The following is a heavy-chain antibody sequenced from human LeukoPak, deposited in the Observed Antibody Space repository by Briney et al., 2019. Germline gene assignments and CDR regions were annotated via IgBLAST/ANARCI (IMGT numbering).Heavy chain of an antibody. V-gene: IGHV1-24*01. J-gene: IGHJ4*02. CDR2: FDPEDGET. Sequence: ASVKVSCKVSGYTLTELSMHWVRQAPGKGLEWMGGFDPEDGETIYAQKFQGRVTITEDTYTDTAYTELSILRSEDTAVYYCATAPNWGFVGYWGQGTLVTVSS. D-gene: IGHD7-27*01. CDR3: ATAPNWGFVGY. CDR1: GYTLTELS.